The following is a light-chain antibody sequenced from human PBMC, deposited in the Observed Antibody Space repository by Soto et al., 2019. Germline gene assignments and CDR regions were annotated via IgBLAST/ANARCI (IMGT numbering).Light chain of an antibody. Sequence: QSALTQPPSASGSPGQSVTISCTGTKNDIGLYDFVSWYQHHPGKAPRLIIYEVVQRPSGVPDRFSGSKSGNTASLTVSGLQAADEADYFCKSYAGSNTYVFGSGTKV. CDR2: EVV. J-gene: IGLJ1*01. CDR3: KSYAGSNTYV. V-gene: IGLV2-8*01. CDR1: KNDIGLYDF.